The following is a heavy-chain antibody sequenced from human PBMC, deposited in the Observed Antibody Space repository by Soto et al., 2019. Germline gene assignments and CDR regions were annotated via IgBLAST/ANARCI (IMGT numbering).Heavy chain of an antibody. CDR2: IWYDGSNK. J-gene: IGHJ4*02. Sequence: QVQLVESGGGVVQPGRSLRLSCAASGFTFSSYGMHWVRQSPGKGLEWVAVIWYDGSNKYYAASVKGRFTISRDNSKNPLYLQMNSLRAEDTAVYYCARDVEDIVVVPAAVPMSCYFDYWGQGTLVTVSS. CDR3: ARDVEDIVVVPAAVPMSCYFDY. V-gene: IGHV3-33*01. D-gene: IGHD2-2*01. CDR1: GFTFSSYG.